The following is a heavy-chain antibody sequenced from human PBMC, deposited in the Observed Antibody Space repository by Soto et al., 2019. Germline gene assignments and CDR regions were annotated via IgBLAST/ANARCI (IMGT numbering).Heavy chain of an antibody. D-gene: IGHD6-19*01. V-gene: IGHV4-39*01. CDR3: ASKGYSSGVDY. CDR1: GGSISSSSYY. Sequence: SETLSLTCTVSGGSISSSSYYWGWIRQPPGKGLEWIGSIYYSGSTYYNPSLKSRVTISVDTSKNQFSLKLSSVTAADTAVYYCASKGYSSGVDYWGQGTLVTVSS. CDR2: IYYSGST. J-gene: IGHJ4*02.